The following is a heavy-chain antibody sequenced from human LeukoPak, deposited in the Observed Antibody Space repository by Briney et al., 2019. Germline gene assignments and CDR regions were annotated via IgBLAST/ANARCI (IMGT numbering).Heavy chain of an antibody. CDR2: IYPGDSDT. J-gene: IGHJ3*02. V-gene: IGHV5-51*01. Sequence: GESLKISCQGSGYSFTSYWIGWVRQMPGKGLEWMGIIYPGDSDTRYSPSFQGQVTLSADKSISTAYLQWSSLKASDTAMYYCATYDLSVAGPLDIWGQGTMVTVSS. CDR1: GYSFTSYW. D-gene: IGHD6-19*01. CDR3: ATYDLSVAGPLDI.